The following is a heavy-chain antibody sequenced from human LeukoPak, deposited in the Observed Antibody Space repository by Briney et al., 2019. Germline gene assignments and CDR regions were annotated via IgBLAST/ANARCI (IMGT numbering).Heavy chain of an antibody. J-gene: IGHJ4*02. Sequence: SQTLSLSCAISGDGVSTNSAVWNWIRQSPWRGLEWLGRIQYRAQRTYDYALSVKSRITITPDTSKNQFSLQLNSVTPDDTAVYYCARESVERRFVYWGERTLVTVSS. CDR2: IQYRAQRTY. CDR1: GDGVSTNSAV. CDR3: ARESVERRFVY. D-gene: IGHD5-24*01. V-gene: IGHV6-1*01.